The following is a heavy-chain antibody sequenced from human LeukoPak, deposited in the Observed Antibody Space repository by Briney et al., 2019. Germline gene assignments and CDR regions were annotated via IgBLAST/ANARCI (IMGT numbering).Heavy chain of an antibody. Sequence: SETLSLTCTVSGGSISSYYWSWIRQPPGKGLEWIGYVYYSGSTNYNPSLKSRVTISADTSKNQFSLKLSSVTAADTAVYYCARGSGSRGYWYWGQGTLVTVSS. V-gene: IGHV4-59*01. J-gene: IGHJ4*02. CDR2: VYYSGST. CDR3: ARGSGSRGYWY. D-gene: IGHD3-22*01. CDR1: GGSISSYY.